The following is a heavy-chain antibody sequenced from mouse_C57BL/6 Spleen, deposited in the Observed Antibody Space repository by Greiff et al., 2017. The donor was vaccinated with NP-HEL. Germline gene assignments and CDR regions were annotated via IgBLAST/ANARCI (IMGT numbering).Heavy chain of an antibody. D-gene: IGHD2-12*01. CDR3: VRAYYSYAMDY. Sequence: EVMLVESGGGLVQPKGSLKLSCAASGFSFNTYAMNWVRQAPGKGLEWVARIRSKSNNYATYYADSVKDRFTISRDDSESMLYLQMNNLKTEDTAMYYCVRAYYSYAMDYWGQGTSVTVSS. V-gene: IGHV10-1*01. CDR2: IRSKSNNYAT. J-gene: IGHJ4*01. CDR1: GFSFNTYA.